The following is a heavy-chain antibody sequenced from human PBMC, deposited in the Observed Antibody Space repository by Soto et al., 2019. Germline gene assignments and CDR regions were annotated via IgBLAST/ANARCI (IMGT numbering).Heavy chain of an antibody. J-gene: IGHJ6*03. D-gene: IGHD3-16*01. CDR2: IYYSGST. CDR3: ARDQGGNYYMDV. CDR1: GASISGGLYY. Sequence: SETLSLTCTVSGASISGGLYYWTWIRQHPGKGLELIGYIYYSGSTYYNPSLRGRVSISVDTSNNRISLKLSSVTAADTAVYYCARDQGGNYYMDVWGRGTTVTVSS. V-gene: IGHV4-31*03.